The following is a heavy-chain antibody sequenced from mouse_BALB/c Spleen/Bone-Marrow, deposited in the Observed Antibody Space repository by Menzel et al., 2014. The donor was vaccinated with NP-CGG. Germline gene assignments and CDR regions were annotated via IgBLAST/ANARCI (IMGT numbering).Heavy chain of an antibody. V-gene: IGHV3-2*02. D-gene: IGHD1-1*01. CDR2: ISYSGNT. CDR3: ARTHYYGSSYPY. J-gene: IGHJ3*01. Sequence: VQLQQSGPGLVKPSQSLSLICTVTGYSITSDYAWNWIRQFPGNTLEWMGYISYSGNTRYNPSLKSRISISRDTSKNQFFLQLNSVTTEDTATYYCARTHYYGSSYPYWGQGTLVTVSA. CDR1: GYSITSDYA.